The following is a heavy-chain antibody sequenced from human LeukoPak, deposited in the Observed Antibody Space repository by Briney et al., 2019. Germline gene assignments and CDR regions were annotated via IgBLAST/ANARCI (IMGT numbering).Heavy chain of an antibody. CDR3: ARWSRGYCSSTSCPYGMDV. Sequence: GGSLRLSCAASGFTFSSYAMHWVRQAPGKGLEYVSAISSNGGSTYYANSEKGRFTISRDNSKNTLYLQMGSLRAEDMAVYYCARWSRGYCSSTSCPYGMDVWGQGTTVTVSS. D-gene: IGHD2-2*01. V-gene: IGHV3-64*01. J-gene: IGHJ6*02. CDR1: GFTFSSYA. CDR2: ISSNGGST.